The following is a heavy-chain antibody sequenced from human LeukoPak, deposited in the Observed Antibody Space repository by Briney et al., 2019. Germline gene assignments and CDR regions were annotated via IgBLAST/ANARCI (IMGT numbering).Heavy chain of an antibody. J-gene: IGHJ4*02. CDR3: ARGGSLRPLDY. Sequence: GASVNVSCKASGYTFTGYYMDWVRQAPGQGLEWMGWIYPNSGGTNYTQQFRGRVTKTKDPSRSIAYKELTRLRSHETPGYYRARGGSLRPLDYWGQGNLVTVSS. CDR1: GYTFTGYY. CDR2: IYPNSGGT. V-gene: IGHV1-2*02. D-gene: IGHD3-16*01.